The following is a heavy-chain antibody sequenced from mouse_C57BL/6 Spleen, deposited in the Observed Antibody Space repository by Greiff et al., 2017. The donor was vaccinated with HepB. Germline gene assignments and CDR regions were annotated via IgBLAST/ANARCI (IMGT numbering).Heavy chain of an antibody. V-gene: IGHV1-63*01. CDR2: IYPGGGYT. J-gene: IGHJ1*03. CDR3: ARCHYYGSSYGYFDV. Sequence: QVQLQQSGAELVRPGTSVKMSCKASGYTFTNYWIGWAKQRPGHGLEWIGDIYPGGGYTNYNEKFKGKATLTADKSSSTAYMQFSSLTSEDSAIYYCARCHYYGSSYGYFDVWGTGTTVTVSS. CDR1: GYTFTNYW. D-gene: IGHD1-1*01.